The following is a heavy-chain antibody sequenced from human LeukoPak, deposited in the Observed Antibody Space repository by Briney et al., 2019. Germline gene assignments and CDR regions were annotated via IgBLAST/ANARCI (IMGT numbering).Heavy chain of an antibody. V-gene: IGHV3-64*01. Sequence: GGSLRLSCAASGFTFSSYAMHWVRQAPGKGLEYVSAISSNGGSTYYANSVKGRFTISRDNSKNTLYLQMGSLRAEDMAVYYCARDSGGSYYGYWGQGTLVTVSS. D-gene: IGHD1-26*01. J-gene: IGHJ4*02. CDR1: GFTFSSYA. CDR3: ARDSGGSYYGY. CDR2: ISSNGGST.